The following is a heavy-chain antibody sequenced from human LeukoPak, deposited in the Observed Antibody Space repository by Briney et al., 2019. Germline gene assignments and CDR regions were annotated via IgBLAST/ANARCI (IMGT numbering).Heavy chain of an antibody. CDR2: ISGSGGST. D-gene: IGHD5-24*01. V-gene: IGHV3-23*01. CDR1: GFTFSSYA. CDR3: AKGAEMATNRYYFDY. J-gene: IGHJ4*02. Sequence: GRSLRLSCAASGFTFSSYAMSWVRQAPGKGLEWVSAISGSGGSTYYADSVKGRFTISRDNSKNTLYLQMNSLRAEDTAVYYCAKGAEMATNRYYFDYWGQGTLVTVSS.